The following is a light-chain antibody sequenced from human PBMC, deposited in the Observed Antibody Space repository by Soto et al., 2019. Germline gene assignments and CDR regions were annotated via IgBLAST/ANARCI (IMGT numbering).Light chain of an antibody. CDR3: AAWDDSLNGVV. Sequence: QSVLTQPPSASGTPGQRVTISCSGSSSNIGSNTVNWYQQLPGTAPKLLIYSNNQRPSGVPDRFSGSKSGTSACLAIRGLQSEDEGDYYCAAWDDSLNGVVFGGGTKLTVL. J-gene: IGLJ2*01. CDR2: SNN. CDR1: SSNIGSNT. V-gene: IGLV1-44*01.